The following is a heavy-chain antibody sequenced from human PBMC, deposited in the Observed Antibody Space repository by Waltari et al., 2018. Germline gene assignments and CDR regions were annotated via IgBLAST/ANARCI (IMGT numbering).Heavy chain of an antibody. CDR1: GVSIDSFNW. J-gene: IGHJ4*01. Sequence: QVQLQESGPGLVKPAGTLSLTCAVSGVSIDSFNWWSWVRQSPGKGLEWIGEIGHNGNPHSNPSLKSRVTMSVDMSKNEFSLTLTSVTAADTAIYYCARNGGGGGSDYWGHGTVVNVSS. D-gene: IGHD1-26*01. CDR3: ARNGGGGGSDY. V-gene: IGHV4-4*02. CDR2: IGHNGNP.